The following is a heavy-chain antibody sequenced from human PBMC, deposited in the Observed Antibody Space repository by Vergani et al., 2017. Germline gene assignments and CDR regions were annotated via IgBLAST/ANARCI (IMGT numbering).Heavy chain of an antibody. CDR3: ARGAGDSSGYYSTIGMDV. J-gene: IGHJ6*02. CDR2: IYYSGST. D-gene: IGHD3-22*01. V-gene: IGHV4-39*01. CDR1: GGSISSSSYY. Sequence: QLQLQESGPGLVKPSETLSLTCTVSGGSISSSSYYWGWIRQPPGKGLEWIGSIYYSGSTYYNPSLKSRVTISVDTSKNQFSLKLSSVTAADTAVYYCARGAGDSSGYYSTIGMDVWGQGTTVTVSS.